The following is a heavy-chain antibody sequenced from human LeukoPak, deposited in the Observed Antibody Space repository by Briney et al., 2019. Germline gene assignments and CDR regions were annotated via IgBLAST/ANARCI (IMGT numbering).Heavy chain of an antibody. J-gene: IGHJ4*02. Sequence: GTSLRLSCAASGFTFNSYSMNWVRQPPGKGMECVAYIGVSSSRKYYADSVKGRFTISRDNAKNSLYLQMNILRAEDTAVYYCARDDGDYAHPVDYWGQGTLVTVSS. CDR2: IGVSSSRK. CDR1: GFTFNSYS. D-gene: IGHD4-17*01. CDR3: ARDDGDYAHPVDY. V-gene: IGHV3-48*04.